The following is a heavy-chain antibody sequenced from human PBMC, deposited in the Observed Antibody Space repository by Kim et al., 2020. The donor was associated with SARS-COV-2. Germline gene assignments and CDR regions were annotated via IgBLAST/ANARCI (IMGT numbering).Heavy chain of an antibody. J-gene: IGHJ4*02. V-gene: IGHV4-39*01. CDR3: ARAGGSGSLYYFDY. Sequence: NPALKSRVTISVDTSKNQFSLKLSSVTAADTAVYYCARAGGSGSLYYFDYWGQGTLVTVSS. D-gene: IGHD3-10*01.